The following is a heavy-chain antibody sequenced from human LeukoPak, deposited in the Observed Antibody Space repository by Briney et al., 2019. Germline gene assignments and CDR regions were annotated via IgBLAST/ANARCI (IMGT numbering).Heavy chain of an antibody. CDR3: ARQGLYYDSSGRSNWFDP. Sequence: GESLKISCQGSGYTFTTYWIGWVRQMPGKGLEWMGIIYPGDSDTRYSPSFQGQVTISADKSISTAYLQWSSLKASDTAMYYCARQGLYYDSSGRSNWFDPWGQGTLVTVSS. CDR2: IYPGDSDT. V-gene: IGHV5-51*01. J-gene: IGHJ5*02. D-gene: IGHD3-22*01. CDR1: GYTFTTYW.